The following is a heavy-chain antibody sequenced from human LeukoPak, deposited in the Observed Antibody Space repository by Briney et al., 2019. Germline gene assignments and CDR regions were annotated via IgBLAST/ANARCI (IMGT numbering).Heavy chain of an antibody. D-gene: IGHD6-13*01. Sequence: KPSETLSLTCTVSSGSISSYYWSWIRQPPGKGLEWIGYIYYSGSTNYNPSLKSRVTISVDTSKNQFSLKLSSVTAADTAVYYCARGGAAAGTLNWFDPWGQGTLVTVSS. CDR2: IYYSGST. CDR3: ARGGAAAGTLNWFDP. J-gene: IGHJ5*02. V-gene: IGHV4-59*01. CDR1: SGSISSYY.